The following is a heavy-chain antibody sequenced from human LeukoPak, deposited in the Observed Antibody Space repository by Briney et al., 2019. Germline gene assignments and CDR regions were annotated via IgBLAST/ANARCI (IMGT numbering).Heavy chain of an antibody. CDR2: IYYSGST. CDR1: GGSISSGGYY. V-gene: IGHV4-61*08. D-gene: IGHD3-3*01. Sequence: SETLSLTCTVSGGSISSGGYYWSWIRQPPGKGLEWIGYIYYSGSTNYNPSLKSRVTISVDTSKNQFSLKLSSVTAADTAVYYCARLPKRITIFGVVIRTGLNYFDYWGQGTLVTVSS. J-gene: IGHJ4*02. CDR3: ARLPKRITIFGVVIRTGLNYFDY.